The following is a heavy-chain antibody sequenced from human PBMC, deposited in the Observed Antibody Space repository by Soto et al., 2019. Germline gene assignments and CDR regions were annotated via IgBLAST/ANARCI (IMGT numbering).Heavy chain of an antibody. CDR3: AREPIPHHSKSWFDP. V-gene: IGHV4-34*01. J-gene: IGHJ5*02. CDR1: GGSFSGYY. D-gene: IGHD3-22*01. CDR2: INHSGST. Sequence: SETLSLTCAVYGGSFSGYYWSWIRQPPGKGLEWIGEINHSGSTNYNPSLKSRGTISVDTSKNQFSLKLSSVTSADTAVYYCAREPIPHHSKSWFDPWGQGTLVTVSS.